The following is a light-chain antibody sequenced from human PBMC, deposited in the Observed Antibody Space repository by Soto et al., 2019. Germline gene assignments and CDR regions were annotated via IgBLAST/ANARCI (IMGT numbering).Light chain of an antibody. Sequence: EIVLTQSPATLSLSPGERATLSCRASQRVSSYLAWYQQKPGQAPRLLIYDASSRATGIPARFSGSGSGTDFTLAISSLEPEVFAVYYCQQRSNWRTFGQGTRLDIK. CDR2: DAS. CDR3: QQRSNWRT. V-gene: IGKV3-11*01. J-gene: IGKJ5*01. CDR1: QRVSSY.